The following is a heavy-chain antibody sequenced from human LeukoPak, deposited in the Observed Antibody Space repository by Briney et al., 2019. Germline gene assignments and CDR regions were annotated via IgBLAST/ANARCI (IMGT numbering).Heavy chain of an antibody. V-gene: IGHV3-9*01. CDR1: GFTFDDYA. J-gene: IGHJ5*02. CDR3: AKDLYYYDSSGYH. CDR2: ISWNSGSI. Sequence: PTGGSLRLSCAASGFTFDDYAMHSVRQAPGRGLEWVSGISWNSGSIGYADSVKGRFTISRDNAKNSLYLQMNSLRAEDTALYYCAKDLYYYDSSGYHWGQGTLVTVSS. D-gene: IGHD3-22*01.